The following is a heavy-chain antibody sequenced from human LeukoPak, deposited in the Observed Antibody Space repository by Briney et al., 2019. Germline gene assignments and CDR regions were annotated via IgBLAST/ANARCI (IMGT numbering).Heavy chain of an antibody. V-gene: IGHV4-34*01. CDR3: ARLGLGSSRDY. D-gene: IGHD6-6*01. Sequence: SETLSLTCAVYGGSFSGYYWSWIRQPPGKGLECIGEINHSGSTNYNPSLKSRVTISVDTSKNQFSLKLSSVTAADTAVYYCARLGLGSSRDYWGQGTLVTVSS. J-gene: IGHJ4*02. CDR2: INHSGST. CDR1: GGSFSGYY.